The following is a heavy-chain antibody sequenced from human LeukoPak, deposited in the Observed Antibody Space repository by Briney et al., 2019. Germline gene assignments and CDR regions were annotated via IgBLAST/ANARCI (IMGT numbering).Heavy chain of an antibody. J-gene: IGHJ4*02. CDR2: ISDHGKSR. CDR1: GFTFSSSG. V-gene: IGHV3-48*04. D-gene: IGHD6-13*01. Sequence: GRSLRLSCAASGFTFSSSGMNWVRQTPGKWLEWVSYISDHGKSRNYVDSVKGRFPISRDNAKNSLYLQMNSLRVEDTAVYFCARARIAAPLLDYWGQGTLVTVSS. CDR3: ARARIAAPLLDY.